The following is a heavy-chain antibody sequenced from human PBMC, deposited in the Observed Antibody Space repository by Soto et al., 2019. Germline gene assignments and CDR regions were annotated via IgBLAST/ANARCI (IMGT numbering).Heavy chain of an antibody. V-gene: IGHV4-34*01. CDR2: INHSGST. CDR3: ARKGNYDFWSGPGDNWFDP. Sequence: QVHLQQWGAGLLKPSETLSLTCAVYGGSFSGYYWSWIRQPPGKGLEWIGEINHSGSTNYNPSLKSRGTISVDTSKNHFSLKLSSVTAADTAVYYCARKGNYDFWSGPGDNWFDPWGQGTLVTVSS. J-gene: IGHJ5*02. CDR1: GGSFSGYY. D-gene: IGHD3-3*01.